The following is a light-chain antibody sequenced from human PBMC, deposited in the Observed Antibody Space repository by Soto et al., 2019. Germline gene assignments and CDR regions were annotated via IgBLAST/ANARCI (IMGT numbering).Light chain of an antibody. Sequence: EIVMTQSPATLSVSPGERATLSCRASQSVSSNLAWYQQKAGQAPRLLIYGASTRATGIPARFSGSGSGTEFTLTISSLQSEDFAVYYCQQYNNWPPYPFGQGTNLQIK. J-gene: IGKJ2*01. CDR3: QQYNNWPPYP. V-gene: IGKV3-15*01. CDR2: GAS. CDR1: QSVSSN.